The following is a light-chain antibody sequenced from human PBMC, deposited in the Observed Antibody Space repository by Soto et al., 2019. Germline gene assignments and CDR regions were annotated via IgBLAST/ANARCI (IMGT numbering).Light chain of an antibody. CDR2: GAS. V-gene: IGKV3-15*01. Sequence: EIVMTQSQATLSVSPGERVTLSCRASQSVSSDLAWSHHKPGKAPRILIYGASTRATGIPARFSGSGFGTEFTLTISSLKSEDFAVYYCQPYNKWPSWTFGQGTKVEIK. J-gene: IGKJ1*01. CDR3: QPYNKWPSWT. CDR1: QSVSSD.